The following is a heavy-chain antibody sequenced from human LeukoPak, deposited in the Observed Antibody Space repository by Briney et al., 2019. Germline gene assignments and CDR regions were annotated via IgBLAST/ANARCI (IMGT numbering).Heavy chain of an antibody. V-gene: IGHV3-53*01. Sequence: GGSLRLSCAASGFTVSSYYMSWVRQAPGKGLEWVSVIYSGGSAYYSDSVKGRFTISRDISTNTLHLQMTSLRAEDTAVYYCARLFLDYDILTGYPISYYFDYWGQGTLVTVSS. CDR1: GFTVSSYY. J-gene: IGHJ4*02. CDR2: IYSGGSA. CDR3: ARLFLDYDILTGYPISYYFDY. D-gene: IGHD3-9*01.